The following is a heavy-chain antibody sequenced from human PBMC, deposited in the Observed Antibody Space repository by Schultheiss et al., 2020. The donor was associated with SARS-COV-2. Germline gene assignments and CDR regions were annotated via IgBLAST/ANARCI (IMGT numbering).Heavy chain of an antibody. J-gene: IGHJ3*02. CDR3: ARPHPSAPGAFDI. CDR2: INHSGST. CDR1: GGSISSGDYY. Sequence: SETLSLTCTVSGGSISSGDYYWSWIRQPPGKGLEWIGEINHSGSTNYNPSLKSRVTISVDTSKNQFSLKLSSVTAADTAVYYCARPHPSAPGAFDIWGQGTMVTVSS. V-gene: IGHV4-39*07. D-gene: IGHD3-10*01.